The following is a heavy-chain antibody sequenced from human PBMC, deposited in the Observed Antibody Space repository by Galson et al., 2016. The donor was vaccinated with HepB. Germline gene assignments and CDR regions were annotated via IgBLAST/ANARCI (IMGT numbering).Heavy chain of an antibody. CDR1: GFTFSSYW. D-gene: IGHD1-26*01. J-gene: IGHJ4*02. CDR2: IDNDGTRT. Sequence: SLRLSCAASGFTFSSYWMYWVRQAPGKGLVWVSRIDNDGTRTSHADAVKGRFTSSRDNAKNPLYLQMNSLRAEDTGVFYCARGWRGGTLCEDGSAGLHWGQGTLVTVSS. V-gene: IGHV3-74*01. CDR3: ARGWRGGTLCEDGSAGLH.